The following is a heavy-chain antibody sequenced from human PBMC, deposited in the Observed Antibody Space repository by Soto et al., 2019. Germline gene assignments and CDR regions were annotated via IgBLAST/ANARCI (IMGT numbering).Heavy chain of an antibody. J-gene: IGHJ3*02. CDR3: AKDSHMTTVTDDAFEI. V-gene: IGHV3-30*18. D-gene: IGHD4-17*01. CDR2: ISYDGTEK. Sequence: QVQLVESGGGVVQPGRSLRLSCAASGFTFRSYGMHWVRQAPGKGLEWVAVISYDGTEKYYADSVKGRFTISRDNSKNTLYLQMNSLRAEDTAVYYCAKDSHMTTVTDDAFEIRGQGTMVTVSS. CDR1: GFTFRSYG.